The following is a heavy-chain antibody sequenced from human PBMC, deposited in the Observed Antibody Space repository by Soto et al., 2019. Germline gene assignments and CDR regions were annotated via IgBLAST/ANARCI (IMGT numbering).Heavy chain of an antibody. V-gene: IGHV3-21*01. D-gene: IGHD6-6*01. CDR2: LSSSSFSI. Sequence: EVQLVESGGGLVKPGGSPRLSCAASGFTFSSYSMNWVRQAPGKGLEWVSSLSSSSFSINYADSVKGRFSISRDNAQNSLHLQMNNLRAEDTAVYYCARYESSNIYGMDVWGQGTPVTVSS. J-gene: IGHJ6*02. CDR1: GFTFSSYS. CDR3: ARYESSNIYGMDV.